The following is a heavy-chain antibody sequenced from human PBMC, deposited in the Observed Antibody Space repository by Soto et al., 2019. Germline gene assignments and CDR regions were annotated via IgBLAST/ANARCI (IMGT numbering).Heavy chain of an antibody. Sequence: GGSLRLSCAASGFIFTNAWMSWVRQAPGKGLEWVGLIKSKSDGGTTDYAAPVKGRFTISRDDSKNTLYLQMNSLKTEDTAVYYCARESEDLTSNFDYWGQGTLVTVSS. CDR1: GFIFTNAW. CDR3: ARESEDLTSNFDY. CDR2: IKSKSDGGTT. J-gene: IGHJ4*02. V-gene: IGHV3-15*01.